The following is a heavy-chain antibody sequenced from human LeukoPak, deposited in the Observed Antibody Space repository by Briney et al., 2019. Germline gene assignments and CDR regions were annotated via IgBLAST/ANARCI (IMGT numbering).Heavy chain of an antibody. V-gene: IGHV3-66*01. D-gene: IGHD5-18*01. J-gene: IGHJ4*02. CDR1: RFTVSSNY. CDR2: IYSGGRT. Sequence: PGGSLRLSCVASRFTVSSNYMSWVRQAPGKGLEWVSVIYSGGRTDYAGSVKGRFTISRDNSKNTLYLQMNSLRVEDTAVYYCAKRIQSAMATGYWGQGTLVTVSS. CDR3: AKRIQSAMATGY.